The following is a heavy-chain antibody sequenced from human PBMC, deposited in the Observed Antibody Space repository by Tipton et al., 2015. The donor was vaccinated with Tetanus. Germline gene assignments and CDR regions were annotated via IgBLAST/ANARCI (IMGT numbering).Heavy chain of an antibody. D-gene: IGHD3-22*01. CDR1: GFTFSSYS. J-gene: IGHJ4*02. Sequence: GSLRLSCAASGFTFSSYSMNWVRQAPGKGLEWVSYISSSSSIIYYADSVKGRFTISRDNAKNSLYLQMNSLRAEDTAVYYCARGLYYYDSSGYLQGDYWGQGTLVTVSS. CDR3: ARGLYYYDSSGYLQGDY. V-gene: IGHV3-48*01. CDR2: ISSSSSII.